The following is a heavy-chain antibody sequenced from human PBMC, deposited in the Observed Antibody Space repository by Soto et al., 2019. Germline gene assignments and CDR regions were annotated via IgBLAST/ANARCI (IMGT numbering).Heavy chain of an antibody. CDR1: GGSISSGDYY. CDR3: ARGSTVAAILFDY. CDR2: IYYSGST. V-gene: IGHV4-30-4*01. Sequence: PSETLSLTCTVSGGSISSGDYYWSWIRQPPGKGLEWIGYIYYSGSTYYNPSLKSRVTISVDTSKNQFSLKLSSVTAAETDVYYCARGSTVAAILFDYWGQGTLVTVSS. J-gene: IGHJ4*02. D-gene: IGHD2-15*01.